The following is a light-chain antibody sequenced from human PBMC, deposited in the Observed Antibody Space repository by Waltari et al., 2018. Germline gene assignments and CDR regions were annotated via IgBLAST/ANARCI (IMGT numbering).Light chain of an antibody. CDR3: CSYAGRNIWV. J-gene: IGLJ3*02. CDR2: EVI. Sequence: QSALTQPASVSGSPGQSITISCTGTSNDVGFYNLVSWYQQHPGKAPDLVVYEVISRPSGVSNRFSGSKSGNTASLTISGLQAEDEADYYCCSYAGRNIWVFGGGTKLTVL. V-gene: IGLV2-23*02. CDR1: SNDVGFYNL.